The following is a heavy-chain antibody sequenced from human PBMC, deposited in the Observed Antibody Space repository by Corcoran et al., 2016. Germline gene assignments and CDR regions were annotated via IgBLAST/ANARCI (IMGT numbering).Heavy chain of an antibody. V-gene: IGHV4-34*01. J-gene: IGHJ4*02. CDR1: GGSFSGYY. Sequence: QVQLQQWGAGLLKPSETLSLTCAVYGGSFSGYYWSWIRQPPGKGLEWIGEINHSGSTNYNPSLKSRVTISVDTSKNQFSLKLSSVTAADTAAYYCARGPDYGGNSYYFDYWGQGTLVTVSS. D-gene: IGHD4-17*01. CDR3: ARGPDYGGNSYYFDY. CDR2: INHSGST.